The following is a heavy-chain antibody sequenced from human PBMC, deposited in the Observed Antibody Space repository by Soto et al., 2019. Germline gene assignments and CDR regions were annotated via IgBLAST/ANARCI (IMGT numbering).Heavy chain of an antibody. CDR2: IYYSGST. D-gene: IGHD6-19*01. CDR1: GGSISSSSYY. V-gene: IGHV4-39*01. J-gene: IGHJ6*02. Sequence: SETLSLTCTVSGGSISSSSYYWGWIRQPPGKGLEWIGSIYYSGSTYYNPSLKSRVTISVDTSKNQFSLKLSSVTAADTAVYYCACQHSSGWYSYYYYGMDVWGQGTTVTVSS. CDR3: ACQHSSGWYSYYYYGMDV.